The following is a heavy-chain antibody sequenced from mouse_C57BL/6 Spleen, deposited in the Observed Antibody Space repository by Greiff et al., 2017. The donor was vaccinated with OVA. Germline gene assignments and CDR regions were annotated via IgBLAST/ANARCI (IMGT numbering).Heavy chain of an antibody. V-gene: IGHV1-80*01. Sequence: VQLQQSGAELVKPGASVKISCKASGYAFSSYWMNWVKQRPGKGLEWIGQIYPGDGDTNYNGKFKGKATLTADKSSSTAYMQLSSLTSEDSAVYFCARGLLRHAMDYWGQGTSVTVSS. CDR1: GYAFSSYW. CDR2: IYPGDGDT. CDR3: ARGLLRHAMDY. J-gene: IGHJ4*01. D-gene: IGHD1-2*01.